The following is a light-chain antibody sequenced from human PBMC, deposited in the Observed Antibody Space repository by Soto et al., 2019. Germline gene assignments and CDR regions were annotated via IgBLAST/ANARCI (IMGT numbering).Light chain of an antibody. V-gene: IGKV3-11*01. CDR1: ESVSNY. CDR3: QQRSNWPS. CDR2: DAS. J-gene: IGKJ3*01. Sequence: IVVTQSPVTLSSSPGERATLSCRASESVSNYLAWYQQKPGQSPRLLIYDASTRATGTPARFSGSGSGTSFTLTISSLEPDDFAVYYCQQRSNWPSFGPGTKVDIK.